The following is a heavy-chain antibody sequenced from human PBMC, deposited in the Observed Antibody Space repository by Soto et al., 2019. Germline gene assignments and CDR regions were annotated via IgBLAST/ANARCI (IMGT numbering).Heavy chain of an antibody. J-gene: IGHJ4*02. V-gene: IGHV5-51*01. CDR3: ARHGKYDSSGYSLDYFDY. D-gene: IGHD3-22*01. CDR2: IYPGDSDA. Sequence: GESLKISCKGSGYSFPDYWIAWVRQMPGKGLEWMGIIYPGDSDARYSPSFRGQVTISADKSINTAYLQWSSLKASDTAMYFRARHGKYDSSGYSLDYFDYWGQGAQVTVSS. CDR1: GYSFPDYW.